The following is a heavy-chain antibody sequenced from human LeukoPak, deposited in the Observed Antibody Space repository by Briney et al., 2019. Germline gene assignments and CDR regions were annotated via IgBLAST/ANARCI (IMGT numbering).Heavy chain of an antibody. CDR3: ARDNYDSSGGYDY. CDR2: INPNSGGT. J-gene: IGHJ4*02. D-gene: IGHD3-22*01. CDR1: GYTFTGYY. Sequence: GASVKVSCKASGYTFTGYYMHWVRQAPGQGLEWMGWINPNSGGTNYAQKFQGRVTMTRDTSISTAYMELSRLRSDDTAVYYCARDNYDSSGGYDYWGQGTLVTVSS. V-gene: IGHV1-2*02.